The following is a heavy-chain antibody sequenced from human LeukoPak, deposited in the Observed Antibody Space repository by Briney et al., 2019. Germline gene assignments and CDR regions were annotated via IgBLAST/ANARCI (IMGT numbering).Heavy chain of an antibody. Sequence: PSETLSLTCTVSGGSISHYYWSWIRQPPGKGPEWIGYIYYTGTTNYNPSHKSRVTISVDTSKNQFSLKLNSVTAADTAVYYCAREDPQTKVPEGMDVWGQGTTVTVSS. CDR1: GGSISHYY. CDR3: AREDPQTKVPEGMDV. V-gene: IGHV4-59*01. CDR2: IYYTGTT. J-gene: IGHJ6*02. D-gene: IGHD4/OR15-4a*01.